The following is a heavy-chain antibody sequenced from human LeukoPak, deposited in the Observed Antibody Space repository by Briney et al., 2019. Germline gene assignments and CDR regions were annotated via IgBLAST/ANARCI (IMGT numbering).Heavy chain of an antibody. Sequence: AGGSLRLSCAASGITVNSTYISWVRQAPGKGLEWVSVAYSDGNTHYAGPVKGRFTISRDNSKNTLFLQMNSLRAEDTAVYYCARLFGSGWPGYFYYAMDVWGQGTTVAVSS. D-gene: IGHD6-19*01. CDR3: ARLFGSGWPGYFYYAMDV. CDR1: GITVNSTY. CDR2: AYSDGNT. J-gene: IGHJ6*02. V-gene: IGHV3-66*04.